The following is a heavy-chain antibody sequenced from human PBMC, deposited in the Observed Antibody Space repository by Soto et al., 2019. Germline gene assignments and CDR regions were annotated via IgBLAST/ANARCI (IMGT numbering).Heavy chain of an antibody. CDR3: ARRVSGSYFHY. CDR2: IYYSGST. CDR1: GGSISSSSYY. V-gene: IGHV4-39*01. Sequence: SETLSLTCTVSGGSISSSSYYWVWIRQPPGKGLEWIGNIYYSGSTYYNPSLKSRLTISVDTSKNQFSLNLSSVTAADTAVYYCARRVSGSYFHYWGQGTLVTVSS. J-gene: IGHJ4*02. D-gene: IGHD1-26*01.